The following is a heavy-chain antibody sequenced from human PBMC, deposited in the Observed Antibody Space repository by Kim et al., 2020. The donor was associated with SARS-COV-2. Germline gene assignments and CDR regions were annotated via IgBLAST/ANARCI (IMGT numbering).Heavy chain of an antibody. Sequence: SDTLSLTCTVSGGSISSSSYYWGWIRQPPGKGLVWIGSTYYSGSTYYNPSLKSRVTISVDTSKNQFSLKLSSVTAADTAVYYCASFRGRSIDYWGQGTLVTVSS. CDR3: ASFRGRSIDY. J-gene: IGHJ4*02. D-gene: IGHD3-10*01. CDR1: GGSISSSSYY. CDR2: TYYSGST. V-gene: IGHV4-39*01.